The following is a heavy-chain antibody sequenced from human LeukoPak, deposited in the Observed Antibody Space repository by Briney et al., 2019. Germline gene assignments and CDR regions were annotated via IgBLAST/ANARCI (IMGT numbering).Heavy chain of an antibody. CDR1: GYTFTGYY. D-gene: IGHD3-3*02. Sequence: ASVKVSCTASGYTFTGYYMHWVRQAPGQGLEWMGWINPNSGGTNYAQKFQGRVTMTRDTSISTAYMELSRLRSDDTAVYYCAREVGQSAFNWFDPWGQGTLVTVSS. CDR3: AREVGQSAFNWFDP. J-gene: IGHJ5*02. CDR2: INPNSGGT. V-gene: IGHV1-2*02.